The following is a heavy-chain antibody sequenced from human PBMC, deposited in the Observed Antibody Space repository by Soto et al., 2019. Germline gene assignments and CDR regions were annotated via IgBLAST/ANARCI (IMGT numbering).Heavy chain of an antibody. Sequence: GGSLRLSCAASGFTFSTSAMSWVRQAPGKGLECIALIYSNGRTFYADSVTGRFTISRDNSQNTVSLQMNSLSAEDTATYYCAKWLRGGSYYCDYWGQGALVTVSS. V-gene: IGHV3-23*05. CDR2: IYSNGRT. CDR3: AKWLRGGSYYCDY. D-gene: IGHD3-10*01. CDR1: GFTFSTSA. J-gene: IGHJ4*02.